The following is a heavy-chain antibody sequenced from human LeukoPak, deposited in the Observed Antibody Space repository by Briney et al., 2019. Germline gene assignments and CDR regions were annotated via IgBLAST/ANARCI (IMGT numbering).Heavy chain of an antibody. CDR3: VRDVGASAPDAFDI. J-gene: IGHJ3*02. V-gene: IGHV3-21*01. CDR1: GFTFSTYN. D-gene: IGHD3-16*01. CDR2: ISTSSNYI. Sequence: GGSLRLSCAAFGFTFSTYNMNWVRQAPGKGLEWVSSISTSSNYIYYADSVRGRFTISRDNAKSSLYLQMNSLRAEDTDVYYCVRDVGASAPDAFDIWGQGTMVTVSS.